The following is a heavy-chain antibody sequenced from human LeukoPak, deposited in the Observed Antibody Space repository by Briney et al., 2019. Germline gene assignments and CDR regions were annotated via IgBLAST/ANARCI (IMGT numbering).Heavy chain of an antibody. V-gene: IGHV3-23*01. CDR2: ISGRGGIT. CDR3: AKDLRPVYYYDSSGYYPLMSY. CDR1: GFTFSSYA. D-gene: IGHD3-22*01. Sequence: PGGSLRLSCAASGFTFSSYAMSWVRQAPGKGLEWVSAISGRGGITYYAASVKRPFTISTDNSKNSLYLQMNSLRAEDTAVYYCAKDLRPVYYYDSSGYYPLMSYWGQGTLVTVSS. J-gene: IGHJ4*02.